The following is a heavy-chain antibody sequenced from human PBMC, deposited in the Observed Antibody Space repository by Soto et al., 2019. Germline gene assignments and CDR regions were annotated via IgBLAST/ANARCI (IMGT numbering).Heavy chain of an antibody. CDR3: ATLAVADSRYYMHV. D-gene: IGHD6-19*01. Sequence: QVQLVESGGGVVQPGRSLRLSCAASGFTFSSYGMHWVRQAPGKGLEWVAVISYDGSNKYYADSVKGRFTISRDNSKNTLYLQMNSLRAEDTAVYYCATLAVADSRYYMHVWGKGTTVTVSS. V-gene: IGHV3-30*03. J-gene: IGHJ6*03. CDR1: GFTFSSYG. CDR2: ISYDGSNK.